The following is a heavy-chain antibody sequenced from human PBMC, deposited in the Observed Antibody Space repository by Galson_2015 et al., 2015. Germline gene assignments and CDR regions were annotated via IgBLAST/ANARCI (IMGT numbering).Heavy chain of an antibody. V-gene: IGHV3-48*03. D-gene: IGHD3-22*01. Sequence: SLRLSCAASGFTFSSYEMNWVRQAPGKGPEWVSYISSSGSTIYYADSVKGRFTISRDNAKNSLYLQMNSLRAEDTAVYYCARGPMGYDTPRGWFDPWGQGTLVTVSS. CDR3: ARGPMGYDTPRGWFDP. CDR2: ISSSGSTI. J-gene: IGHJ5*02. CDR1: GFTFSSYE.